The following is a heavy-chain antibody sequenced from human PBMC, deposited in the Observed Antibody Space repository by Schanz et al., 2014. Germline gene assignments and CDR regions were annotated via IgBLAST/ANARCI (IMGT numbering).Heavy chain of an antibody. V-gene: IGHV3-11*06. CDR3: ARPSDSSWYMDV. CDR1: GLTFSDYY. Sequence: QVQLVESGGGLVKPGGSLRLSCAASGLTFSDYYMSWIRQAPGKGLEWVSYISSSSSYTNYADSVKGRFTISRDNAKNSLYLQMNSLRAEDTAVYYCARPSDSSWYMDVWGKGTTVTGSS. J-gene: IGHJ6*03. CDR2: ISSSSSYT. D-gene: IGHD2-21*02.